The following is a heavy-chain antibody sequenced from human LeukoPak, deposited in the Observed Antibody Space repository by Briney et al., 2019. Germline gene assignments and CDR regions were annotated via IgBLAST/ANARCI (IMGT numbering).Heavy chain of an antibody. CDR3: ARGVTMIVVVIHDWYFDL. D-gene: IGHD3-22*01. CDR2: IYYSRST. CDR1: GGSISSSSYY. J-gene: IGHJ2*01. V-gene: IGHV4-39*01. Sequence: SETLSLTCTVSGGSISSSSYYWGWIRQPPGKGLEWIGSIYYSRSTYYNPSLKSRVTVSVDTSKNQFSLKLSSVTAADTAVYYCARGVTMIVVVIHDWYFDLWGRGTLVTVSS.